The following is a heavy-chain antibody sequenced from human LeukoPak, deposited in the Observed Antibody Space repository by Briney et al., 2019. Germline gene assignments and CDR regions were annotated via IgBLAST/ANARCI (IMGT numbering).Heavy chain of an antibody. Sequence: GGSLRLSCAASGFTFSSYAMSWVRQAPGKGLEWVSTINGGGVNAHYADSVGGRFTISRDNSKNTLFLQMNSLRDEDTAVYYCAKDLYSNYGPADYWGQGNLVTVSS. D-gene: IGHD4-11*01. CDR2: INGGGVNA. CDR3: AKDLYSNYGPADY. J-gene: IGHJ4*02. CDR1: GFTFSSYA. V-gene: IGHV3-23*01.